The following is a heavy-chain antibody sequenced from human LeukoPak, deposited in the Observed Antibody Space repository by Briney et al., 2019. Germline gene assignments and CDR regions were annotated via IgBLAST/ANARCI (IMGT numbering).Heavy chain of an antibody. CDR2: IHYSGST. J-gene: IGHJ3*02. CDR1: GGSITSKTYY. CDR3: RGWLVENAFDI. Sequence: SETLSLTCTVSGGSITSKTYYWGWIRQPPGKGLEWIGHIHYSGSTYYNTSLKSRVTISVDTSKNQFSLMLTSVTAADTAVYYRRGWLVENAFDIWGRGTMVTVSS. D-gene: IGHD6-19*01. V-gene: IGHV4-39*07.